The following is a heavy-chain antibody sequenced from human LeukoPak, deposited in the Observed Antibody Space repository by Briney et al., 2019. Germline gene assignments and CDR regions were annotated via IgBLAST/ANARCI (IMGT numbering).Heavy chain of an antibody. CDR2: INHSGST. Sequence: PSETLSLTCAVYGGSFSGYYWSWIRKPPGKGLEWSGEINHSGSTNYNPSLKSRVTISVDTSKNQFSLKLTSVTAADTAVYYCARRVRGSSWYSGKYFDLWGRGTLVTVSS. J-gene: IGHJ2*01. D-gene: IGHD2-15*01. CDR1: GGSFSGYY. V-gene: IGHV4-34*01. CDR3: ARRVRGSSWYSGKYFDL.